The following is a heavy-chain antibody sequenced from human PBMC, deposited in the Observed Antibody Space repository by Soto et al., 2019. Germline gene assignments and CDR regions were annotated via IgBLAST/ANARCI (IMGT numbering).Heavy chain of an antibody. CDR3: TTGPNIVVVPNY. Sequence: EVQLVESGGGLVKPGGSLRLSCAASGFTFSNAWMSWVRQAPGKGLEWVGRIKSKTDGGTTDYAAPVKGRFTISRDDSKNTLYLQMNSLKTEDTAVYYCTTGPNIVVVPNYWGQGTLVTVSS. J-gene: IGHJ4*02. CDR2: IKSKTDGGTT. CDR1: GFTFSNAW. D-gene: IGHD2-2*01. V-gene: IGHV3-15*01.